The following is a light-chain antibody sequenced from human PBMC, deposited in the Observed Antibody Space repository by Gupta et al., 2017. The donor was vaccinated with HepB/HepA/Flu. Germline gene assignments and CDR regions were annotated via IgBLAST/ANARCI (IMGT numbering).Light chain of an antibody. J-gene: IGKJ4*01. CDR2: GAS. CDR1: QSIIRY. CDR3: QLSNNIPLT. Sequence: DIQMTQSPSALSASVGDRVTITCRVSQSIIRYLNWYQQKPGKAPKVLMYGASSLQSGVPSRFSGSGSVTDFTLTISSLQPEDFATYYCQLSNNIPLTFGGGTKVEIK. V-gene: IGKV1-39*01.